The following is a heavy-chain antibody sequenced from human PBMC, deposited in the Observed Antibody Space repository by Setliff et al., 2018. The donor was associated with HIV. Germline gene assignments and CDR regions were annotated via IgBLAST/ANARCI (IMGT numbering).Heavy chain of an antibody. D-gene: IGHD3-10*01. CDR2: VQTSGST. Sequence: SETLSLTCTVSGDSLNNDNHRWAWIRQPAGRGLEWIGHVQTSGSTKYNASLTCRVSFSIDTSTNQFSLKLTSVTAADTAVYYCARDRRGSGSFFPSWFDPWGQGTLVTVSS. J-gene: IGHJ5*02. V-gene: IGHV4-61*09. CDR1: GDSLNNDNHR. CDR3: ARDRRGSGSFFPSWFDP.